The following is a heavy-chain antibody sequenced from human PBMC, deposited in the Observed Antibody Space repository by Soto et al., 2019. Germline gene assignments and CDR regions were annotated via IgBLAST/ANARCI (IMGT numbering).Heavy chain of an antibody. J-gene: IGHJ4*02. V-gene: IGHV1-3*01. Sequence: VASVKVSCKASGYTFTSYAMHWVRQAPGQRLEWMGWINAGNGNTKYSQKFQGRVTITRDTSASTAYMELSSLRSEDTAVYYCARSRVPYDILTGPRFDYWGQGTLVTVSS. D-gene: IGHD3-9*01. CDR2: INAGNGNT. CDR3: ARSRVPYDILTGPRFDY. CDR1: GYTFTSYA.